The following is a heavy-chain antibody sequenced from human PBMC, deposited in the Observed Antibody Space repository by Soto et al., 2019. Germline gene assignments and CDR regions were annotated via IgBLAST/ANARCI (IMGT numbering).Heavy chain of an antibody. CDR3: AKDSSYDYYYGMDV. Sequence: PGGSLRLSCAASGFTFSSYAMSWVRQAPGKGLEWVSAISGSGGSTYYADSVKGRFTISRDNSKNTLYLQMNSLRAEDTAVYYCAKDSSYDYYYGMDVWGQGTTVTVSS. CDR1: GFTFSSYA. J-gene: IGHJ6*02. D-gene: IGHD3-16*01. CDR2: ISGSGGST. V-gene: IGHV3-23*01.